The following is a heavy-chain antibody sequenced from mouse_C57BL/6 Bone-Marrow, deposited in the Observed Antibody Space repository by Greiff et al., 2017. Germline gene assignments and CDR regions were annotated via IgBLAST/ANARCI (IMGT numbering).Heavy chain of an antibody. Sequence: VQLMESGAELARPGASVKLSCKASGYTFTSYGISWVKQRTGQGLEWIGEIYPRSGNTYYNEKFKGKATLTADKSYSTAYMELRSLTSEDSAVYFCARDSNYGDCAMDYWGQGTSVTVSS. CDR3: ARDSNYGDCAMDY. CDR1: GYTFTSYG. V-gene: IGHV1-81*01. J-gene: IGHJ4*01. D-gene: IGHD2-5*01. CDR2: IYPRSGNT.